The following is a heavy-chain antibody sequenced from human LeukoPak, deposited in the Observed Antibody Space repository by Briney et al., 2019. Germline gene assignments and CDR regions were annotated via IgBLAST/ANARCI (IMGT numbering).Heavy chain of an antibody. Sequence: SEILSLTCAVYGGSFSGYYWSWIRQPPGKGLEWIGEINHSGSTNYNPSLKSRVTISVDTSKNQFSLKLSSVTAADTAVYYCGGSSSPDYYMDVWGKGTTVTVSS. CDR2: INHSGST. V-gene: IGHV4-34*01. CDR3: GGSSSPDYYMDV. CDR1: GGSFSGYY. D-gene: IGHD6-6*01. J-gene: IGHJ6*03.